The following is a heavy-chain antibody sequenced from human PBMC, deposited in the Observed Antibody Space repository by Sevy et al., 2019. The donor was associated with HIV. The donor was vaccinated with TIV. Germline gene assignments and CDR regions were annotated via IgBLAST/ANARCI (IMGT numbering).Heavy chain of an antibody. J-gene: IGHJ4*02. CDR2: ISAYNGNT. V-gene: IGHV1-18*01. D-gene: IGHD2-15*01. Sequence: ASVKVSCKASGYTFTSYGISWVRQAPGQGLEWMGWISAYNGNTNYAQKLQGRVTMTTDTSTSTAYMELRSLRSDDTAVYYCARDSDIVVMVAATSYQGYWGQGTLVTVSS. CDR3: ARDSDIVVMVAATSYQGY. CDR1: GYTFTSYG.